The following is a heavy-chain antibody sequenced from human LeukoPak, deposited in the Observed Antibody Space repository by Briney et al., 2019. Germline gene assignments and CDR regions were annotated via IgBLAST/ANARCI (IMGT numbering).Heavy chain of an antibody. D-gene: IGHD3-10*01. CDR3: ARDGGYYYGSGRELGDY. J-gene: IGHJ4*02. CDR1: GFTFSSYW. V-gene: IGHV3-7*01. CDR2: IKQEGSEK. Sequence: PGGSLRLSCAASGFTFSSYWMSWARQAPGKGLEGVANIKQEGSEKYYVDSVRGRFTISRDNAKNSLYLQMNSLRAEDTAVYYCARDGGYYYGSGRELGDYWGQGTLVTVSS.